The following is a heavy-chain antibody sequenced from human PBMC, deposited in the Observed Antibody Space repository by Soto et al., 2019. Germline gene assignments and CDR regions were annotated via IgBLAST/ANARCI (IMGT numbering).Heavy chain of an antibody. CDR1: GVSISSDH. D-gene: IGHD1-7*01. Sequence: VQLQESGPGLVKPSETLSLTCSVSGVSISSDHWSWIRQPPGKGLEWIGYIFHTGNTLYNPSLKSRVTISIDTSKNQFSLTLSSVTTADTAIYYCARDSGNYNSAFDYWGQGTLATVSS. CDR2: IFHTGNT. V-gene: IGHV4-59*01. J-gene: IGHJ4*02. CDR3: ARDSGNYNSAFDY.